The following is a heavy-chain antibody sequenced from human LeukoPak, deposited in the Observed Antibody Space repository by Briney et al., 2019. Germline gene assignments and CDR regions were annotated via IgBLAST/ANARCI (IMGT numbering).Heavy chain of an antibody. J-gene: IGHJ6*02. CDR3: AREHYDFWSGYYRGYYYGMDV. V-gene: IGHV4-31*03. D-gene: IGHD3-3*01. CDR1: GGSISSGGYY. Sequence: SQTLSLTCTVSGGSISSGGYYWSWIRQHPGKGLEWIGYIYYSGSTFYNPSIKSRVTISVDTSKNQFSLKLSSVTAADTAVYYCAREHYDFWSGYYRGYYYGMDVWGQGTTVTVSS. CDR2: IYYSGST.